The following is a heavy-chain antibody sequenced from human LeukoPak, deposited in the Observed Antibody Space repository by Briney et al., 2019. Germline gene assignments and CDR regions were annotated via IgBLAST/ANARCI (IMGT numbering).Heavy chain of an antibody. CDR2: INPNSGGT. J-gene: IGHJ4*02. CDR3: AKALWFGELLTVDY. D-gene: IGHD3-10*01. CDR1: GYTFTGYY. V-gene: IGHV1-2*02. Sequence: ASVKVSCKASGYTFTGYYMHWVRQAPGQGLEWMGWINPNSGGTNYAQKFQGRVTMTRDTSISTAYTELSRLRSDDTAVYYCAKALWFGELLTVDYWGQGTLVTVSS.